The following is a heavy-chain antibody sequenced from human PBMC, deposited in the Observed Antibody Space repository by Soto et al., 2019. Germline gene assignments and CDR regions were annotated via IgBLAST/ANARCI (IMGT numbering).Heavy chain of an antibody. CDR2: ISPYNGHT. V-gene: IGHV1-18*04. Sequence: QAQVVQSGDEVKKPGASVKVSCKASGYIFTGYGISWVRQAPGQWLEWMGWISPYNGHTEFAQRLQGRLTLTTDTSTTTTFMELSNLRSDDTAVYYCARGGSGYHTGRGFAGTMDVWGQGTTVTVSS. J-gene: IGHJ6*02. CDR3: ARGGSGYHTGRGFAGTMDV. CDR1: GYIFTGYG. D-gene: IGHD3-22*01.